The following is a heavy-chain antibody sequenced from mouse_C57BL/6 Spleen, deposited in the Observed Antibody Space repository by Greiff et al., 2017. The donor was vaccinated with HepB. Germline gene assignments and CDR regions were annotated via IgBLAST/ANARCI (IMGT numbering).Heavy chain of an antibody. J-gene: IGHJ3*01. V-gene: IGHV1-76*01. D-gene: IGHD3-3*01. CDR2: IYPGSGNT. CDR1: GYTFTDYY. CDR3: ARGDVSFAY. Sequence: VQLQQSGAELVRPGASVKLSCKASGYTFTDYYINWVKQRPGQGLEWIARIYPGSGNTYYNEKFKGKATLTAEKSSSTAYMQLSSLTSEDSAVYFCARGDVSFAYWGQGTLVTVSA.